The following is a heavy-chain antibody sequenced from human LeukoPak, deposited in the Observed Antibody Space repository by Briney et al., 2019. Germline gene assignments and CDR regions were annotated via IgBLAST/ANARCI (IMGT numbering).Heavy chain of an antibody. V-gene: IGHV3-23*01. Sequence: GGSLRLSCAASGFTFSSYAMSWVRQAPGKGLEWVSAISGSGGSTYYADSVKGRFTISRDNSKNTLYLQMNSLRAEDKAVYYCAKVDVGYCSSTSCPLDYWGQGTLVTVSS. D-gene: IGHD2-2*01. J-gene: IGHJ4*02. CDR2: ISGSGGST. CDR3: AKVDVGYCSSTSCPLDY. CDR1: GFTFSSYA.